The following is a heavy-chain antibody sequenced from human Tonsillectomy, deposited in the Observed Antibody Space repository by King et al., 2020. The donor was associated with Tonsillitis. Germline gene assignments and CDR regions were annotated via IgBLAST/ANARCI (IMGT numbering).Heavy chain of an antibody. CDR2: IYYRGGT. J-gene: IGHJ4*02. Sequence: QLQESGPGLVKPSQTLSLTCSVSGGSISSGGYYWSCIRQHPVNGLEWMGYIYYRGGTYYNPALKSRVTMSVDTSINQFSLSLTSVTAADTAVYFCASYHCSGTTCYWGYWGQGTLVTVSS. V-gene: IGHV4-31*03. D-gene: IGHD2-2*01. CDR1: GGSISSGGYY. CDR3: ASYHCSGTTCYWGY.